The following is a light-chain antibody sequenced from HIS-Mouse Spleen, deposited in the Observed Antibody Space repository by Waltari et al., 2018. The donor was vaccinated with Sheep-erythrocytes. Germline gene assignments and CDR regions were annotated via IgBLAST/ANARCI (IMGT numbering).Light chain of an antibody. CDR3: CSYAGSYNHV. Sequence: QSALTQPRSVSGSPGQSVTISCTGTSSHVGGSKYVSWYQQPPGKAPKLMIYDVSKRPSGVPDRFSGSKSGNTVSLTISGLQAEDEADYYCCSYAGSYNHVFATGTKVTVL. CDR1: SSHVGGSKY. CDR2: DVS. V-gene: IGLV2-11*01. J-gene: IGLJ1*01.